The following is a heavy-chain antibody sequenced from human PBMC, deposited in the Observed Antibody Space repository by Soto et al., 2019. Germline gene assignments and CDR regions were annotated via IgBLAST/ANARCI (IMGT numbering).Heavy chain of an antibody. D-gene: IGHD4-17*01. CDR1: GFTFSSYG. V-gene: IGHV3-30*18. Sequence: VQLVESGGGVVQPGRSLRLSCAASGFTFSSYGMHWVRQAPGKGLEWVAVISYDGSNKYYADSVKGRFTISRDNSKNTLYLQMNSLRAEDTAVYYCAKVHDYGDYGFDYWGQGTLVTVSS. CDR3: AKVHDYGDYGFDY. CDR2: ISYDGSNK. J-gene: IGHJ4*02.